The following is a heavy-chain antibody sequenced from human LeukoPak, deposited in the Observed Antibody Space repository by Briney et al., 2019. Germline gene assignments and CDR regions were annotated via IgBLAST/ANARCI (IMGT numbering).Heavy chain of an antibody. J-gene: IGHJ4*02. CDR3: ARRWELDY. CDR2: ISGSSSII. D-gene: IGHD3-10*01. V-gene: IGHV3-48*01. CDR1: GYTFSTYS. Sequence: PGGSLRLSCAASGYTFSTYSMTWVRQAPGKGLEWVSYISGSSSIIYYADSVKGRFTISRGNAKNSLFLQMNSLRADDTAVYYCARRWELDYWGQGTLVTVSS.